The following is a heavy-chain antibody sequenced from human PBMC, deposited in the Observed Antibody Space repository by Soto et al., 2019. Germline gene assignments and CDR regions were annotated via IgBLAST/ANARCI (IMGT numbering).Heavy chain of an antibody. V-gene: IGHV1-18*01. CDR2: ISPYTGNT. CDR3: VMVDNYVTPTPQDV. J-gene: IGHJ6*02. D-gene: IGHD3-16*01. CDR1: GYIFVNYG. Sequence: QVQLVQSGDEVKKPGASVKVSCKASGYIFVNYGIAWVRQAPGQGLEWMGWISPYTGNTHSATQVQGRLTMTTDPATSTVYMDLGSLTSDDTSIYYCVMVDNYVTPTPQDVWGQGTTVTVSS.